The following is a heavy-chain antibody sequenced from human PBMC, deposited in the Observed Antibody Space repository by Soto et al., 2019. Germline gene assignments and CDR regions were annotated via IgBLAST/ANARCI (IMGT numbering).Heavy chain of an antibody. D-gene: IGHD1-26*01. J-gene: IGHJ4*02. CDR2: IYYSGST. Sequence: QVQLQESGPGLVKPSETLSLTCTVSGGSISSYYWSWIRQPPGKGLEWIGYIYYSGSTNYNPSPKRPGTTSVDTSKNQFPPKLSSVTAADTAVYYCASRYGGNLDYWGQGTLVTVSS. CDR1: GGSISSYY. CDR3: ASRYGGNLDY. V-gene: IGHV4-59*08.